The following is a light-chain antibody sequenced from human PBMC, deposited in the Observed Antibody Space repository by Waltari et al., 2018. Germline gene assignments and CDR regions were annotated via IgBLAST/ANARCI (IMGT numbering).Light chain of an antibody. CDR1: SSDVGGYNY. CDR3: CSYAGSNNFWV. J-gene: IGLJ3*02. V-gene: IGLV2-11*01. Sequence: QSALTQPRSVSGSPGQSVTISCTGTSSDVGGYNYVSWYQQHPGRAPKGMIYDVTKRPSGGPERVSGTNAGNTASLTISGLQTEDEADYYCCSYAGSNNFWVFGGGTELTVL. CDR2: DVT.